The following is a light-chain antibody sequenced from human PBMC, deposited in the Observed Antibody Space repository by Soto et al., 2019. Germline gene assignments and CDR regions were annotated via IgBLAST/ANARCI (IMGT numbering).Light chain of an antibody. CDR2: KAS. CDR3: QHYNSYSEA. V-gene: IGKV1-5*03. Sequence: EIQMTQSHSTQSGSVGGVVTITCRASQTISSWLAWYQQKPGKAPKILIYKASTLKSGVPSRFSGSGSGTEFNLTISSLQPDDFATYYCQHYNSYSEAFCQGTNVDIK. J-gene: IGKJ1*01. CDR1: QTISSW.